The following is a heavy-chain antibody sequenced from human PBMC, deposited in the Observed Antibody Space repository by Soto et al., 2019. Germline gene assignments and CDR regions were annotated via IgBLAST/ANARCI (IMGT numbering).Heavy chain of an antibody. V-gene: IGHV1-8*01. CDR3: ARQDTAMATYYYYGMDV. CDR2: MNPNSGNT. J-gene: IGHJ6*02. D-gene: IGHD5-18*01. Sequence: QVQLVQSGAEVKKPGASVKVSCKASGYTFTSYDINWVRQATGQGLEWMGWMNPNSGNTGYAQKFKGRVTMTRNTSISTAYMERSSLRSEDTAVYYCARQDTAMATYYYYGMDVWGQGTTVTVSS. CDR1: GYTFTSYD.